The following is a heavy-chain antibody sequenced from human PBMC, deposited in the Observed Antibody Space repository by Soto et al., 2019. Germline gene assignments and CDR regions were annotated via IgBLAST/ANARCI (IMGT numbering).Heavy chain of an antibody. J-gene: IGHJ3*02. CDR2: IRSKANGYAT. V-gene: IGHV3-73*01. CDR3: TRTSGYGGNDAFDI. Sequence: GGSLRLSCAASGFTFSGSAMHWVRQASGKGLEWVGRIRSKANGYATAYAASVKGRFTISRDDSKNTAYLQMNSLKTEDTAVYYCTRTSGYGGNDAFDIWGQGTMVTVSS. D-gene: IGHD5-12*01. CDR1: GFTFSGSA.